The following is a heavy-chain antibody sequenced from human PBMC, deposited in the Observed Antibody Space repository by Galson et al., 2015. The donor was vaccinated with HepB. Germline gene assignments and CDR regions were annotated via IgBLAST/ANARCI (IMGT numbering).Heavy chain of an antibody. D-gene: IGHD4/OR15-4a*01. CDR2: IYSSGST. Sequence: SLRLSCAASGFTVSNNYMTWVRQAPGKGLEWVSVIYSSGSTFSADSVKGRFTISRDNSKNMVFLQMDSLRADDTAIYYCARMEGDYHTDGAPLGYYYHGMDVWGQGTTVTVSS. V-gene: IGHV3-53*01. CDR1: GFTVSNNY. CDR3: ARMEGDYHTDGAPLGYYYHGMDV. J-gene: IGHJ6*02.